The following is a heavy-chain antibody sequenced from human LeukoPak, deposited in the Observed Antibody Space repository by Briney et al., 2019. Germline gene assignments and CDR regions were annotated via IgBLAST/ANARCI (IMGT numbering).Heavy chain of an antibody. V-gene: IGHV3-21*06. CDR2: ISSSGSHT. CDR1: GFTISPYS. Sequence: GGSLSLSCATSGFTISPYSMSWVRQAPGKGLEWVASISSSGSHTYYADSVKGRFIISRDNAKNSMSLHINSLRVEDTAMYFCARGDVDYYDSSGSDAFYIWGQGTRVTVSS. CDR3: ARGDVDYYDSSGSDAFYI. D-gene: IGHD3-22*01. J-gene: IGHJ3*02.